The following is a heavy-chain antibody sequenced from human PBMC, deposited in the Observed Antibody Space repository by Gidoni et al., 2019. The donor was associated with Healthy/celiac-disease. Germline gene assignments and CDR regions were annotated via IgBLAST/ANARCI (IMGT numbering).Heavy chain of an antibody. CDR1: GFTFSSYA. CDR2: ISGSGGST. V-gene: IGHV3-23*01. Sequence: EVQLLESGGGLVQPGGSLRLSCAASGFTFSSYALRWVRQAPGKGLEWVSAISGSGGSTYYADSVKGRFTISRDNSKNTLYLQMNSLRAEDTAVYYCAKTESQITMVRGKPRGYYYGMDVWGQGTTVTVSS. CDR3: AKTESQITMVRGKPRGYYYGMDV. D-gene: IGHD3-10*01. J-gene: IGHJ6*02.